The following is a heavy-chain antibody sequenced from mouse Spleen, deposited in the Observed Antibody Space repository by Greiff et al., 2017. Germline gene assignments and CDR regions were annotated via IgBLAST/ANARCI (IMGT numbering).Heavy chain of an antibody. Sequence: QVQLQQPGAELVMPGASVKLSCKASGYTFTSYWMHWVKQRPGQGLEWIGEIDPSDSYTNYNQKFKGKATLTVDKSSSTAYMQLSSLTSEDSAVYYCARGELGSYWYFDVWGTGTTVTVSS. J-gene: IGHJ1*03. D-gene: IGHD4-1*01. CDR1: GYTFTSYW. V-gene: IGHV1-69*01. CDR3: ARGELGSYWYFDV. CDR2: IDPSDSYT.